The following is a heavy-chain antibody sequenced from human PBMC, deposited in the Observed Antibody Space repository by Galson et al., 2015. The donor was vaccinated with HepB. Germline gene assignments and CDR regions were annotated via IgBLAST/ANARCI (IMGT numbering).Heavy chain of an antibody. CDR2: INPNSGGT. J-gene: IGHJ6*02. V-gene: IGHV1-2*02. CDR1: GYTFTGHY. D-gene: IGHD3-3*01. Sequence: SVKVSCKASGYTFTGHYMHWVRQAPGQGLEWMGWINPNSGGTNYAQKFQDRVTMTRDTSISTAYVELSRLRSDDTAVYYCARDFGPKANYHYYYGVDVWGQGTTVTVSS. CDR3: ARDFGPKANYHYYYGVDV.